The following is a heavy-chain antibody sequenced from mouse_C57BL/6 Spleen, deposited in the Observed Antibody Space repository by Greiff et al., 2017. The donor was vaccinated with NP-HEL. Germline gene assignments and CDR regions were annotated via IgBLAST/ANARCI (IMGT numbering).Heavy chain of an antibody. V-gene: IGHV1-55*01. J-gene: IGHJ1*03. D-gene: IGHD1-1*01. CDR3: ARDYYYGSSYWYFDV. CDR2: IYPGSGST. CDR1: GYTFTSYW. Sequence: VKLQESGAELVKPGASVKMSCKASGYTFTSYWITWVKQRPGQGLEWIGDIYPGSGSTNYNEKFKSKATLTVDTSSSTAYMQLSSLTSEDSAVYYCARDYYYGSSYWYFDVWGTGTTVTVSS.